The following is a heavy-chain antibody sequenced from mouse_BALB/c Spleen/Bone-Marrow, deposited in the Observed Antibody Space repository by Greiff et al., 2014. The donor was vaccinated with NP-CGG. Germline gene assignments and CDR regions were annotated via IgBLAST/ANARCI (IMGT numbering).Heavy chain of an antibody. V-gene: IGHV1-15*01. J-gene: IGHJ4*01. D-gene: IGHD2-2*01. CDR2: IDPETGGT. CDR1: GYKFTDYE. CDR3: TREGIYFGYDVPMDY. Sequence: VKLQESGAEPVRPGASVTLSCKASGYKFTDYEMHWVKQTPVHGLEWIGSIDPETGGTAYNQNFKGKATLTADRSSTTAYMELRSLTSEDSAVYYCTREGIYFGYDVPMDYWGQGTSVTVSS.